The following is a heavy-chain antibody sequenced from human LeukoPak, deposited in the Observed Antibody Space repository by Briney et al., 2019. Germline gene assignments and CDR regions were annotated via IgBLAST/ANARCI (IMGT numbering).Heavy chain of an antibody. D-gene: IGHD3-10*01. CDR3: ARPQWFGELQDYMDV. Sequence: KTGGSLTLSCAASGFIFSSYSMNWVRQAPGKGLECVSSISSSSSYIYYADSVKGRFTISRDNAKNSLYLQMNTLRAEDTAVYYCARPQWFGELQDYMDVWGKGTTVTVSS. J-gene: IGHJ6*03. CDR2: ISSSSSYI. V-gene: IGHV3-21*01. CDR1: GFIFSSYS.